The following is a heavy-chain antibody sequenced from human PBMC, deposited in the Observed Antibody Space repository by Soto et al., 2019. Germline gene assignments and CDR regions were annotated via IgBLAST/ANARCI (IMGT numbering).Heavy chain of an antibody. CDR1: GYTFTTSG. CDR2: VSGYNGNT. Sequence: QVQLVQSGGEVKKPGASVKVSCKASGYTFTTSGVSWVRQAPGQGLEWMGWVSGYNGNTKYEEQFHERVTMTTDTSTSTDYLELRSLTTDDTAVYFCARAGELPYYYYGMDVWGQGTTVIVSS. J-gene: IGHJ6*02. V-gene: IGHV1-18*01. CDR3: ARAGELPYYYYGMDV. D-gene: IGHD1-7*01.